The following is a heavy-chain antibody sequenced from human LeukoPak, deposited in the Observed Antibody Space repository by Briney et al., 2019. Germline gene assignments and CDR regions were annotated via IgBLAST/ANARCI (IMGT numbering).Heavy chain of an antibody. D-gene: IGHD3-22*01. CDR2: IYPGDSDT. J-gene: IGHJ4*02. Sequence: GESLKISCKGSGYSFTSYWIGWVRRMPGKGLEWMGIIYPGDSDTRYSPSFQGQVTISADKSISTAYLQWSSLKASDTAMYYCARLPNYYDSSGPYQLDYWGQGTLVTVSS. CDR1: GYSFTSYW. V-gene: IGHV5-51*01. CDR3: ARLPNYYDSSGPYQLDY.